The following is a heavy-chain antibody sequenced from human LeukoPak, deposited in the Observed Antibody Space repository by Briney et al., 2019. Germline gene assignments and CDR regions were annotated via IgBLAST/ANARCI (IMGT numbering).Heavy chain of an antibody. D-gene: IGHD4-23*01. CDR2: ISGSGGST. J-gene: IGHJ4*02. CDR1: GFTFGSYA. V-gene: IGHV3-23*01. CDR3: AKRSAYGGNWNYFDY. Sequence: GGSLRLSCAASGFTFGSYAMSWVRQAPGKGLEWVSAISGSGGSTYYADSVKGRFTISRDNSKNTLYLQMNSLRAEDTAVYYCAKRSAYGGNWNYFDYWGQGTLVTVSS.